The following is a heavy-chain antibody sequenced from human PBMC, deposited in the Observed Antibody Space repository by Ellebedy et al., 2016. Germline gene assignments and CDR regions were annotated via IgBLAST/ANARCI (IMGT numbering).Heavy chain of an antibody. CDR2: ISAYNGDT. J-gene: IGHJ3*01. Sequence: ASVKVSCKASGYTFATYGISWVRQAPGQGLEWMGWISAYNGDTNYAQKFQGRVTMTTDTATNTAYMELRSLRSDDTATYYCARDGSSSWYKDASDFWGQGTLVTVSS. CDR3: ARDGSSSWYKDASDF. CDR1: GYTFATYG. D-gene: IGHD6-13*01. V-gene: IGHV1-18*04.